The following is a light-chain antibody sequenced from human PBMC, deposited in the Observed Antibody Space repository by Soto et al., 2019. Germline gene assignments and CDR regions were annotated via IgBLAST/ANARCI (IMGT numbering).Light chain of an antibody. CDR3: ALWDDSLNGPV. Sequence: QSVLTQPPSVSGAPGQRVTISCTGTSSNIGAGYEVHWYQQLPGTAPKLLVSGNGNRPSGVPDRMSASKSGTSASLAISGLQSGDEADYYCALWDDSLNGPVFGGGTKLTVL. CDR2: GNG. CDR1: SSNIGAGYE. J-gene: IGLJ3*02. V-gene: IGLV1-40*01.